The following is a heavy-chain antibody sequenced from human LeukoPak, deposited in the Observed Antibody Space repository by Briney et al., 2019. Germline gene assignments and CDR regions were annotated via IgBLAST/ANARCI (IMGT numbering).Heavy chain of an antibody. J-gene: IGHJ6*03. V-gene: IGHV4-59*01. CDR1: GGSISSYY. Sequence: PSETLSLTCTVSGGSISSYYWSWIRQPPGEGLGWIGCVYTSGSTNYNPSLKSRVTISVATSKNQFSLKLSSVTAAATAVYYCAGADPAVYCSTTICPLRGRSYYYYMDVWGKGTTVTVSS. CDR2: VYTSGST. CDR3: AGADPAVYCSTTICPLRGRSYYYYMDV. D-gene: IGHD2-2*01.